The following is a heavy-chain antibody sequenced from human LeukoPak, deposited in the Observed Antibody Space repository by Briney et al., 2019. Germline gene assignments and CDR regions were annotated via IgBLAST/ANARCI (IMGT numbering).Heavy chain of an antibody. D-gene: IGHD1-1*01. V-gene: IGHV4-59*01. Sequence: SETLSLTCTVSGGSISSYYWSWIRQPPGKGLEWIGYIYYSGSTNYNPSLKSRVTISVDTSKNQFSLKLSSVTAADTAVYYCARGASLGLEHWYFDLWGRGTLVTVSS. CDR2: IYYSGST. CDR1: GGSISSYY. CDR3: ARGASLGLEHWYFDL. J-gene: IGHJ2*01.